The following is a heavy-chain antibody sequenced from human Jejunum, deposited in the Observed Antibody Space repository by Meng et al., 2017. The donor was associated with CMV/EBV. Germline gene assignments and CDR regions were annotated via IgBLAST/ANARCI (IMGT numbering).Heavy chain of an antibody. CDR1: GFTFSSNW. CDR2: INSDGSSV. D-gene: IGHD5-18*01. V-gene: IGHV3-74*02. J-gene: IGHJ5*01. Sequence: VYLGESGGGLVKLWGSLRLSCSASGFTFSSNWMHWVRQAPGEGLVWVSRINSDGSSVNYADFVKDRFTISRDNAKNTLFLQLNSLRAEDTAVYYCTANFGNNYGFWDSWGQGTLVTVSS. CDR3: TANFGNNYGFWDS.